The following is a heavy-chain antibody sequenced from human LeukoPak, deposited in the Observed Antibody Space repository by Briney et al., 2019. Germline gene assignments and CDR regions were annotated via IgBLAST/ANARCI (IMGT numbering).Heavy chain of an antibody. D-gene: IGHD6-19*01. V-gene: IGHV3-23*01. CDR2: ISGSGGST. J-gene: IGHJ4*02. CDR3: AKDYSSGWYGNY. CDR1: GFTFSSYA. Sequence: PGGSLRLSCAASGFTFSSYAMNWVRKAPGKGLEWVSAISGSGGSTYYADSVKGRFTISRDNSKNTLYLQMNSLRAEDTAVYYCAKDYSSGWYGNYWGQGTLVTVSS.